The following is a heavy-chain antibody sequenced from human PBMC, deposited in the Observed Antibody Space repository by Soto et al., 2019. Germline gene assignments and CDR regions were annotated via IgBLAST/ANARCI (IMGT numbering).Heavy chain of an antibody. Sequence: SETLSLTCTVSGGSISSYYWSWIRQPPGKGLEWIGYIYYSGSTNYNPSLKSRVTISVDTSKNQFSLKLSSVTAADAAVYYCARSGIVVVPAAFFDYWGQGTLVTVSS. CDR3: ARSGIVVVPAAFFDY. J-gene: IGHJ4*02. CDR2: IYYSGST. CDR1: GGSISSYY. D-gene: IGHD2-2*01. V-gene: IGHV4-59*01.